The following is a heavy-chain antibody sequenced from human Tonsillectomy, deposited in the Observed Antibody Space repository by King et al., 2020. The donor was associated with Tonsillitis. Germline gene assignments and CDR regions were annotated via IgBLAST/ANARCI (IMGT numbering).Heavy chain of an antibody. CDR2: IYYSGST. CDR3: ARRHYDILPGYYGPFDY. J-gene: IGHJ4*02. D-gene: IGHD3-9*01. CDR1: GGSISSSSYY. V-gene: IGHV4-39*07. Sequence: LQLQESGPGLVKPSETLSLTCTVSGGSISSSSYYWGWIHQPPGKGLEWIGSIYYSGSTYYNPSLKSRVTISVDTSKNQFSLKLSSVTAADTAVYYCARRHYDILPGYYGPFDYWGQGTLVTVSS.